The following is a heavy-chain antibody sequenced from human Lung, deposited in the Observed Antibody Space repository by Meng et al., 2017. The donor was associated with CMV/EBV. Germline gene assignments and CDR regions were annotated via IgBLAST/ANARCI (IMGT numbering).Heavy chain of an antibody. J-gene: IGHJ4*02. Sequence: GESLKISCAASGFTVSDYYVSWIRQAPGKGLEWLSYISSSGNTIHYADSVKGRFIISRDTPKNSVSLQMNGLRAEDTAVYYCVREDYGDYFFDTWGQGMLVTGSS. CDR2: ISSSGNTI. CDR1: GFTVSDYY. D-gene: IGHD4-17*01. V-gene: IGHV3-11*01. CDR3: VREDYGDYFFDT.